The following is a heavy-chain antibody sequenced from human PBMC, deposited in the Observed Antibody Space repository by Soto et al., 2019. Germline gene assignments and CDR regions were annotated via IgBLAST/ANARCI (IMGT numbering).Heavy chain of an antibody. V-gene: IGHV1-18*01. CDR1: GYTFTSYH. CDR2: ISAYNTNT. Sequence: QVQLVQSGAEVKKPGASVKVTCKTSGYTFTSYHISWVRQAPGQGLEWMGWISAYNTNTNYAQKXQXXXTXXTDTLTSTGYMELRSLRSDDTAVYYCARDTPPTDYWGQGTLVTVSS. CDR3: ARDTPPTDY. J-gene: IGHJ4*02.